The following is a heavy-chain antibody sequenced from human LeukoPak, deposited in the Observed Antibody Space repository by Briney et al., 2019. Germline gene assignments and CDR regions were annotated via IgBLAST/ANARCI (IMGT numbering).Heavy chain of an antibody. Sequence: PGGSLRLSCAASGFTFSSYAMHWVRQAPGKGLEWVAVISYDGSNKYYADSVKGRFTISRDNSKNTLYLQMNSLRAEDTAVYYCARANPLMAPGASDVWGLGTVVAVSS. CDR3: ARANPLMAPGASDV. J-gene: IGHJ3*01. V-gene: IGHV3-30-3*01. D-gene: IGHD2-8*01. CDR2: ISYDGSNK. CDR1: GFTFSSYA.